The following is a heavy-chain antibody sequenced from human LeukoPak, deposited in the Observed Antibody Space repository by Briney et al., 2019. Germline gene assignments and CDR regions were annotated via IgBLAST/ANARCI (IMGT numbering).Heavy chain of an antibody. V-gene: IGHV3-23*01. J-gene: IGHJ4*02. D-gene: IGHD3-10*01. Sequence: GGSLRLSCAASGFTFSSYAMSWVRQAPGKGLEWVSGISGNGGSTYYADSVKGRFTISRDNSKNTLYLQMNSLRAEDTAVYYCARDPYGSGSYLFDYWGQGTLVTVSS. CDR1: GFTFSSYA. CDR2: ISGNGGST. CDR3: ARDPYGSGSYLFDY.